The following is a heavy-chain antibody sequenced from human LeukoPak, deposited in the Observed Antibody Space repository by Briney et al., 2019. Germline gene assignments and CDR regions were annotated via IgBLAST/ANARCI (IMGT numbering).Heavy chain of an antibody. J-gene: IGHJ6*02. CDR1: GGSISSSSYY. Sequence: SETLSLTCTVSGGSISSSSYYWGWIRQPPGKGLEWIGSIYYSGSTYYNPSLKSRVTISVDTSKNQFSLKLSSVTAADTAVYYCASGRDYYGSGSYYYGMDVWGQGTTVTVSS. V-gene: IGHV4-39*01. D-gene: IGHD3-10*01. CDR2: IYYSGST. CDR3: ASGRDYYGSGSYYYGMDV.